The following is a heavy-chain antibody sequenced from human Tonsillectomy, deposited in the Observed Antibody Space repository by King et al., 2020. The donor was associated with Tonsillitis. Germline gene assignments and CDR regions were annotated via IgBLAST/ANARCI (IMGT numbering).Heavy chain of an antibody. V-gene: IGHV3-33*08. CDR3: ARDHGYFDY. J-gene: IGHJ4*02. CDR2: IWYDGSNK. CDR1: GFTLSSYG. Sequence: VQLVESGGGVVQPGRSLRLSCAASGFTLSSYGMHWVRQAPGKGLEWVAVIWYDGSNKYYADSVKGRFTISRDNSKNTVYLQMNRLRAEDTAVYYCARDHGYFDYWGQGTLVSVSS.